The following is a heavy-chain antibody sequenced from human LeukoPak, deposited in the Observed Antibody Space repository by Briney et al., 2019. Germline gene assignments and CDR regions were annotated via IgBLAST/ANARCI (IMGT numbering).Heavy chain of an antibody. CDR3: ARHLRPGLPSFDY. V-gene: IGHV4-4*09. D-gene: IGHD3-10*01. CDR2: IHSSGYT. CDR1: GGSISSYY. Sequence: PSETLSLTCTVSGGSISSYYWSWIRQPPGQGLEWIAYIHSSGYTNYNPSLKSRVTISVDTSKNQFSLKVTSVTAADTAVYYCARHLRPGLPSFDYWGQGTLVTVSS. J-gene: IGHJ4*02.